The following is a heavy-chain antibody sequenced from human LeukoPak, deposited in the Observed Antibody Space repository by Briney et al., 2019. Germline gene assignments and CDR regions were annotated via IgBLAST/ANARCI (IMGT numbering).Heavy chain of an antibody. D-gene: IGHD6-13*01. CDR1: GFTFSTYA. V-gene: IGHV3-7*04. CDR3: ARHSSWAFDY. CDR2: IKREGSEK. Sequence: GGSLRLSCAASGFTFSTYAMTWFRQAPGKGLEWVANIKREGSEKDYVDSVKGRFTISRDNAKNSLYLQMNSLRAEDTAVYYCARHSSWAFDYWGQGTLVTVSS. J-gene: IGHJ4*02.